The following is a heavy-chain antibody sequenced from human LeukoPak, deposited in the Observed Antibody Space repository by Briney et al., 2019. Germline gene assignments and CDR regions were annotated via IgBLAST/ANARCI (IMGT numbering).Heavy chain of an antibody. J-gene: IGHJ3*02. Sequence: GGSLRLSCVVSGFALSSSWMTWVRQVPGEGLEWVANINQDGSEKHYVDSVRARFTISRDNARDSLYLQMNSLGDTAVYYCAREPGLGYAFDIWGQGTKVTVSS. CDR2: INQDGSEK. V-gene: IGHV3-7*01. CDR1: GFALSSSW. D-gene: IGHD1-1*01. CDR3: AREPGLGYAFDI.